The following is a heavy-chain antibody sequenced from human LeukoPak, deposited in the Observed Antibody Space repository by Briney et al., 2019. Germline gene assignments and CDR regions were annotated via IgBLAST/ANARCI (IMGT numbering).Heavy chain of an antibody. J-gene: IGHJ4*02. CDR1: GGSISNGGYS. CDR3: ARAPATNGVYSADY. V-gene: IGHV4-30-2*01. CDR2: IYYSGST. D-gene: IGHD4-17*01. Sequence: SETLSLTCAVSGGSISNGGYSWSWIRQPPGKGLEWIGYIYYSGSTYYNPSLKSRVTISVDRSKNQFSLKLSSVTAADTAVYYCARAPATNGVYSADYWGQGTLVTVSS.